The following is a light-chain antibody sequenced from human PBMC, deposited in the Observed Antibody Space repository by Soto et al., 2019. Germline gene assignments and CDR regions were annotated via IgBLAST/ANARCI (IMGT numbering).Light chain of an antibody. V-gene: IGLV2-14*01. CDR3: SSKSSGSTPML. J-gene: IGLJ3*02. CDR2: EVS. Sequence: QSALTQPASVSGSPGPSITICCTGTSSDVGGYRFVSCYQHHPGEAPKLIIYEVSNRPSGVSSRFSGSKSGNTASLTISGLQAEDESLYYCSSKSSGSTPMLFGGGTK. CDR1: SSDVGGYRF.